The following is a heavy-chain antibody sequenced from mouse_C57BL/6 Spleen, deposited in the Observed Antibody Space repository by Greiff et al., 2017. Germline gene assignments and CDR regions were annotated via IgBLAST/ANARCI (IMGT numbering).Heavy chain of an antibody. Sequence: EVMLVESGGGLVKPGGSLKLSCAASGFTFSSYAMSWVRQTPEKRLEWVATISAGGSYTYYPDNVKGRFTISRDNAKNNLYLQMRHLKSEDTAMDYCARGPGYDGSWYFDDWGTGTTVTVSS. D-gene: IGHD2-14*01. J-gene: IGHJ1*03. V-gene: IGHV5-4*03. CDR3: ARGPGYDGSWYFDD. CDR1: GFTFSSYA. CDR2: ISAGGSYT.